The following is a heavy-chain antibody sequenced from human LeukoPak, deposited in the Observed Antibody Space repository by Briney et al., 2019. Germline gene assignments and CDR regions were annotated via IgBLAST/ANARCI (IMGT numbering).Heavy chain of an antibody. CDR3: TRIFGYYYFYMDV. V-gene: IGHV3-49*04. CDR1: GFTFGDYA. D-gene: IGHD3-16*01. CDR2: IRTEDYDGAT. J-gene: IGHJ6*03. Sequence: PGGSLRLSCAASGFTFGDYAMSWVRQAPGKGLEWVGFIRTEDYDGATDYGASVKGRFTISRDDSKNIAYLQMNSLNTEDTGTYFCTRIFGYYYFYMDVWGKGTTVIVSS.